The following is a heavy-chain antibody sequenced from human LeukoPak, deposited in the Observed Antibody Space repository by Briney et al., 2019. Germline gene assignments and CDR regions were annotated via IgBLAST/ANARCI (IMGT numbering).Heavy chain of an antibody. D-gene: IGHD3-10*01. Sequence: ASVKVSCKASGYTFTSYAMNWVRQAPGQGLEWMVWINTNTGNPTYAQGFTGRFVFSLDTSVSTAYLQISSLKAEDTAVYYCARGYQYYYGSGSCYNVIIMRYFDYWGQGTLVTVSS. CDR3: ARGYQYYYGSGSCYNVIIMRYFDY. CDR2: INTNTGNP. J-gene: IGHJ4*02. V-gene: IGHV7-4-1*02. CDR1: GYTFTSYA.